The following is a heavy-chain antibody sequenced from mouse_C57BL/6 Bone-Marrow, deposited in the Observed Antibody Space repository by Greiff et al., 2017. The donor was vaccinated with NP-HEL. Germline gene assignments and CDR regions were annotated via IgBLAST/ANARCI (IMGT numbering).Heavy chain of an antibody. CDR3: ARLCYAMDY. CDR1: GFTFSSYA. V-gene: IGHV5-4*01. CDR2: ISDGGSYT. J-gene: IGHJ4*01. Sequence: EVHLVESGGGLVKPGGSLKLSCAASGFTFSSYAMSWVRQTPEKRLEWVGSISDGGSYTYYPDNVKGRFTISRDNSKNNLYLQMSLLRSEDTALYYCARLCYAMDYWGQGTSVTVSS.